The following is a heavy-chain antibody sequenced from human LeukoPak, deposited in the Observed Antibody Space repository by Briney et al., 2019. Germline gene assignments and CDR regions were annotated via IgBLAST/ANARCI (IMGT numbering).Heavy chain of an antibody. CDR1: GYTFTIYY. CDR3: ARDSAKDSSGYYRFDY. D-gene: IGHD3-22*01. CDR2: INPSTGST. V-gene: IGHV1-46*01. Sequence: ASVTVSFTSSGYTFTIYYIHWMRQAPGQGREGMGIINPSTGSTSYEQRFQGRVTITRDTDKRTVYMEMKSRRSEDTAVYYCARDSAKDSSGYYRFDYWGQGTLVTVSS. J-gene: IGHJ4*02.